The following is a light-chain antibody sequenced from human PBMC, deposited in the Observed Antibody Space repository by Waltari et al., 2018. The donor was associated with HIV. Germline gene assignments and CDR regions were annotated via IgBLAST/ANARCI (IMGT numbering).Light chain of an antibody. CDR3: AAWDASLSVV. CDR2: TNN. CDR1: SSNIGRTS. Sequence: QSVLTQPPSASVTPGPRVPIPFSGSSSNIGRTSLFWYQQLPGTAPKLLIYTNNQRPSGVPDRLSGSKSGTSASLAISGLRSEDEADYYCAAWDASLSVVFGGGTKLTVL. V-gene: IGLV1-47*01. J-gene: IGLJ2*01.